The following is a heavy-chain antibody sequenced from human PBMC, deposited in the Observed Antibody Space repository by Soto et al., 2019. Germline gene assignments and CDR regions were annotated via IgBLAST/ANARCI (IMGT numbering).Heavy chain of an antibody. CDR2: IYYSGST. Sequence: PSETLSLTCTVSGGSISSYYWGWIRQPPGKGLEWVGNIYYSGSTYYNPSLKSRVTISVDTSKNQFSLKLSSVTAADTAVYYCARLIEDYYDSSGPPGGVWFDPWGQGTLVTVSS. CDR3: ARLIEDYYDSSGPPGGVWFDP. D-gene: IGHD3-22*01. V-gene: IGHV4-39*01. CDR1: GGSISSYY. J-gene: IGHJ5*02.